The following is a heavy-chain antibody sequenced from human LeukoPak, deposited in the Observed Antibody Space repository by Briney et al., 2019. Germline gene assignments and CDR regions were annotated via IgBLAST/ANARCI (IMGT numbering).Heavy chain of an antibody. Sequence: PSETLSLTCTVSGGSISSYYWSWIRQPPGKGLEWIGYIHYSGSTNYNPSLKSRVTISVDTSKNQFSLKLSSVTAADTAVYYCARHDCSSTSCSHFDYWGQGTLVTVSS. CDR2: IHYSGST. J-gene: IGHJ4*02. V-gene: IGHV4-59*08. CDR1: GGSISSYY. D-gene: IGHD2-2*01. CDR3: ARHDCSSTSCSHFDY.